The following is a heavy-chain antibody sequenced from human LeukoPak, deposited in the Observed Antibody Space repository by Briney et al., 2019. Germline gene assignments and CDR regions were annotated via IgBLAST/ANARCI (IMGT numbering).Heavy chain of an antibody. J-gene: IGHJ5*02. CDR1: GGSISSGDYY. CDR3: ARGVTDYGSGFDP. D-gene: IGHD3-10*01. CDR2: IYYSGST. Sequence: PSETLSLTCTVSGGSISSGDYYWSWIRQPPGKGLEWIGYIYYSGSTYYNPSLKSRVTISVDTSKNQFSLKLSSVTAADTAVYYCARGVTDYGSGFDPWGQGTLVTVSS. V-gene: IGHV4-30-4*01.